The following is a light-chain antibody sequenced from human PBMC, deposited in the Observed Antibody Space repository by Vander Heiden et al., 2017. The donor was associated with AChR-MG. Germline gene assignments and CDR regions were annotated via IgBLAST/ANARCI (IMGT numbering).Light chain of an antibody. CDR2: TAS. V-gene: IGKV1-9*01. CDR3: QQHNNYPAT. CDR1: EGISRN. Sequence: IQLTQSPSSLSASVGDRVTITCRASEGISRNLAWYQQKPGKAPNLLIYTASTLQSGVPSRFSGSGLGTDFTLTISSLQPEDFATYYCQQHNNYPATFGGGTKVEIK. J-gene: IGKJ4*01.